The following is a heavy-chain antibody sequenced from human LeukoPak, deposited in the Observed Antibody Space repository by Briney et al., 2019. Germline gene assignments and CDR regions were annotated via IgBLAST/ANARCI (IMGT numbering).Heavy chain of an antibody. CDR2: IYHSGST. Sequence: SETLSLTCTVSGASISSYYWSWIRQPPVKGREWIGYIYHSGSTNYNPSLESRVTISVDTSKNQFSLKLSSVTAADTAVYYCARDPNWVFDLWGRGTLVTVSS. CDR3: ARDPNWVFDL. V-gene: IGHV4-59*01. D-gene: IGHD1-1*01. CDR1: GASISSYY. J-gene: IGHJ2*01.